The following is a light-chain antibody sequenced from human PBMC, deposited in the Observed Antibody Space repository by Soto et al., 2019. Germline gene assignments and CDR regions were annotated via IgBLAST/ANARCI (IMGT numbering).Light chain of an antibody. CDR3: QQTYCTVFT. CDR2: AAS. V-gene: IGKV1-39*01. CDR1: QSISNY. J-gene: IGKJ3*01. Sequence: DLQMTQSPSSLSASVADRVTITLRASQSISNYINWYQQKPGKAPKLLIYAASTLQAGVPSGFSGSGSGTDFASTITGLQPDDFATYFCQQTYCTVFTFGPATKVDIK.